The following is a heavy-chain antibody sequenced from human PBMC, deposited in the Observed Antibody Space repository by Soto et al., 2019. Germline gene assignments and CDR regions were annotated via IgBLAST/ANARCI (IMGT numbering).Heavy chain of an antibody. J-gene: IGHJ6*02. V-gene: IGHV3-21*01. CDR2: ISSSSSYI. CDR3: ARGRSQRTGGYHWVYYYYGMDV. D-gene: IGHD5-12*01. Sequence: EVQLVESGGGLVKPGGSLRLSCAASGFTFSSYSMNWVRQAPGKGLEWVSSISSSSSYIYYADSVKGRFTISRDNAKNSLYLQMNSLRAEDTAVYYCARGRSQRTGGYHWVYYYYGMDVWGQGTTVTVSS. CDR1: GFTFSSYS.